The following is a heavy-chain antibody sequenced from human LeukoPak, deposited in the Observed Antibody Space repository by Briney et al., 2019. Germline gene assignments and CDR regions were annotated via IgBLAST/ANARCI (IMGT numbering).Heavy chain of an antibody. J-gene: IGHJ4*02. CDR2: INTGGSST. CDR3: ARGKELLWFGEQPFDY. V-gene: IGHV3-74*01. Sequence: GGSLRLSCAASGFTFSSYWMHWVRQAPGKGLVWVSRINTGGSSTSYADSVKGRFTISRDNAKNTLYLQMNSLRAEDTAVYYCARGKELLWFGEQPFDYWGQGTLVTVSS. D-gene: IGHD3-10*01. CDR1: GFTFSSYW.